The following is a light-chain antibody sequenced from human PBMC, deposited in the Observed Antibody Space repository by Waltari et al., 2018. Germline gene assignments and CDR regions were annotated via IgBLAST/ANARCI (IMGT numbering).Light chain of an antibody. Sequence: DIQMTQSPSTLSASVGDRVTITCRARQSISSWLAWYQQKPGKAPKLLIYDASSLESGVPSRFGGSGSGTEFSLTISSLQPDDFATYYCQQYNSYSLYTFGQGTKLEIK. J-gene: IGKJ2*01. CDR1: QSISSW. CDR2: DAS. CDR3: QQYNSYSLYT. V-gene: IGKV1-5*01.